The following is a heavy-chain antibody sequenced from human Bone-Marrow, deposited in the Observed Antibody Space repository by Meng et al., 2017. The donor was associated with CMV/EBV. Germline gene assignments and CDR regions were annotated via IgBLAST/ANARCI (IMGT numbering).Heavy chain of an antibody. Sequence: GESLKISCTASGFTFGDYAMSWVRQAPGKGLEWVGFIRSKAYGGTTEYAASVKGRFTISRDDSKSIAYLQMNSLKTEDTAVYYCAKDSGPGYYYYGMDVWGQGTTVTVSS. J-gene: IGHJ6*02. V-gene: IGHV3-49*04. D-gene: IGHD3-10*01. CDR3: AKDSGPGYYYYGMDV. CDR2: IRSKAYGGTT. CDR1: GFTFGDYA.